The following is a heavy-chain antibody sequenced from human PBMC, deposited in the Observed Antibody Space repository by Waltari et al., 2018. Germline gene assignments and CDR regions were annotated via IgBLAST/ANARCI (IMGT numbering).Heavy chain of an antibody. D-gene: IGHD3-22*01. CDR3: ARTRYYYDSSGYYSDY. CDR1: GGSISSGSYY. CDR2: IYTSGST. V-gene: IGHV4-61*02. Sequence: QVQLQESGPGLVKPSQTLSLTCTVSGGSISSGSYYWSWIRQPAGKGLEWIWRIYTSGSTNYIPPLKSRVTISVDTSKNQFSLKLSSVTAADTAVYYCARTRYYYDSSGYYSDYWGQGTLVTVSS. J-gene: IGHJ4*02.